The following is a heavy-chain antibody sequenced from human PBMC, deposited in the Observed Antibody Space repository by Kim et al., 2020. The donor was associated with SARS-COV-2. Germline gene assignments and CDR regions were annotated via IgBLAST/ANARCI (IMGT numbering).Heavy chain of an antibody. CDR2: IIPILGTA. V-gene: IGHV1-69*13. CDR3: TRVYCSGGSCYEDY. J-gene: IGHJ4*02. D-gene: IGHD2-15*01. CDR1: GGTFSSYA. Sequence: SVKVSCKASGGTFSSYAISWVRQAPGQGLEWMGGIIPILGTANYAQKFQGRVTITADESTSTAYMELSSLRSEDTAVYYCTRVYCSGGSCYEDYWGQGTLVTVSS.